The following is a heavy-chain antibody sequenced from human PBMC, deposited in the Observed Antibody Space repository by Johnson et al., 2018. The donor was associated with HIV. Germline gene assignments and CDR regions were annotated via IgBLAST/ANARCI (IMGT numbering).Heavy chain of an antibody. Sequence: QVQLMESGGGVVQPGRSLRLSCAASGFTFSNYGMHWVRQAPGKGLEWVAVTWFDGRNKYYSDSVKGRFTISRDNSKNTLYLQMNSLRAEDTAVYYCARGYGGNYDAFDIWGQGTMVTVSS. CDR2: TWFDGRNK. CDR1: GFTFSNYG. D-gene: IGHD4-23*01. CDR3: ARGYGGNYDAFDI. J-gene: IGHJ3*02. V-gene: IGHV3-33*01.